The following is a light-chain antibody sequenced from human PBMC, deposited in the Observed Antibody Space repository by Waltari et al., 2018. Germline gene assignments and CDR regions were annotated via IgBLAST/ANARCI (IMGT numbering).Light chain of an antibody. CDR2: VNSDGSH. CDR3: QTGGHGTWV. J-gene: IGLJ3*02. CDR1: SGHSSNI. V-gene: IGLV4-69*01. Sequence: QLVVTQSPSASAPLGASVKLTCTLSSGHSSNIAAWPQQRPEKGPRYLMKVNSDGSHIKGDDIPDRFSCSSSGAERYLTISRLQPDDEADYYCQTGGHGTWVFGGGTTLTVL.